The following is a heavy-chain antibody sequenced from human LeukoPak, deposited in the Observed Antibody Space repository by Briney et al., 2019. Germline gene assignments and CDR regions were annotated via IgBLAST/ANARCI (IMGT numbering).Heavy chain of an antibody. CDR3: ARVMHSSSWYWANYYYYYMDV. D-gene: IGHD6-13*01. CDR1: GGPISSYY. Sequence: SAPLSLTCPVSGGPISSYYWSWIRQPPGKGLGWIGYIYYSGSTNYNPSLKSRVTISVDTSKNQFSLKLSSVTAADTAVYYCARVMHSSSWYWANYYYYYMDVWGKGTTVTISS. J-gene: IGHJ6*03. V-gene: IGHV4-59*01. CDR2: IYYSGST.